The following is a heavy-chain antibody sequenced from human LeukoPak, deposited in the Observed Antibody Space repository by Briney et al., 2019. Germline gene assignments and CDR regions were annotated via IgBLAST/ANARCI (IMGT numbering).Heavy chain of an antibody. CDR1: GINFNGAW. D-gene: IGHD2-21*01. J-gene: IGHJ4*01. CDR3: AKAPVTSCRGAFCYPFDY. V-gene: IGHV3-23*01. CDR2: SSSSDDGK. Sequence: PGGSLRLSCGVSGINFNGAWMSWVRQVPGKGLEWVSASSSSDDGKWYAESVRGRFTISRDTSKNTVYLQMNSLRVEDAGVYYCAKAPVTSCRGAFCYPFDYWGHGTLVTVSS.